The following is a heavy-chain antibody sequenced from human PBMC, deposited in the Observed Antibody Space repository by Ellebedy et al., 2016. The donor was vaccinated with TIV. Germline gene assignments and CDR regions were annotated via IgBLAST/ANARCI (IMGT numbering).Heavy chain of an antibody. CDR1: GGTFSSYA. Sequence: SVKVSCXASGGTFSSYAISWVRQAPGQGLEWMGGIIPIFGTANYAQKFQGRVTITADESTSTAYMELSSLRSEDTAVYYCARDGLAVAGTNWFDPWGQGTLVTVSS. J-gene: IGHJ5*02. V-gene: IGHV1-69*13. D-gene: IGHD6-19*01. CDR2: IIPIFGTA. CDR3: ARDGLAVAGTNWFDP.